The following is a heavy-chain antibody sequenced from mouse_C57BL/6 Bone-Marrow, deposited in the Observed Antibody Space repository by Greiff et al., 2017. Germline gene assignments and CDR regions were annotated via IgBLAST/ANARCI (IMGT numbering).Heavy chain of an antibody. Sequence: QVQLKESGAELARPGASVKLSCKASGYTFTSYGISWVKQRTGQGLEWIGEIYPSSGNTYYNEKFKGKATLTADKSSSTAYMKLRSLTSEDAAVYFCARDYQLHGDYWGQGTSVTVSS. CDR1: GYTFTSYG. V-gene: IGHV1-81*01. J-gene: IGHJ4*01. CDR2: IYPSSGNT. D-gene: IGHD1-1*01. CDR3: ARDYQLHGDY.